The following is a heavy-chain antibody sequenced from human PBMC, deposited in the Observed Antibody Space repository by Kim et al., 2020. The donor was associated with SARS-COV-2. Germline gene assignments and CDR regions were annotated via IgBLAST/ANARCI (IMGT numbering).Heavy chain of an antibody. CDR1: GFTFSSYA. V-gene: IGHV3-23*03. CDR2: IYSGGSST. CDR3: AKHLGYCSGGSCGMVDY. J-gene: IGHJ4*01. Sequence: GGSLRLSCAASGFTFSSYAMSWVRQAPGKGLEWVSVIYSGGSSTYYADSVKGRFTISRDNSKNTLYLQMNSLRAEDTAVYYCAKHLGYCSGGSCGMVDY. D-gene: IGHD2-15*01.